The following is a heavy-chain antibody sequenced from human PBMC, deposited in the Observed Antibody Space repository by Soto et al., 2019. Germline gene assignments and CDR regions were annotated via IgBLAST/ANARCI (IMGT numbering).Heavy chain of an antibody. CDR1: GFTFSSYS. CDR2: ILSSSSYI. J-gene: IGHJ6*03. Sequence: GGSPRLSCAASGFTFSSYSMNWVRQAPGKGLEWVSSILSSSSYIYYADSVKGRFTISRDNAKNSLYLQMNSLRAEDTAVYYCAREGIAAAGTFYYYHYMDVWGKGTTVTVSS. CDR3: AREGIAAAGTFYYYHYMDV. D-gene: IGHD6-13*01. V-gene: IGHV3-21*01.